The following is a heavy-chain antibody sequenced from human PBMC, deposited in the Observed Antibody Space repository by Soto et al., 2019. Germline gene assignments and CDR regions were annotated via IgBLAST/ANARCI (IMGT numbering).Heavy chain of an antibody. CDR3: TRPAKLTRRGDYSSFDY. J-gene: IGHJ4*02. CDR2: ISYDGSNE. D-gene: IGHD4-17*01. CDR1: GFTFSTYA. Sequence: PGGSLRLSCVVSGFTFSTYALHWVRQAPGKGLEWVAVISYDGSNEYYADSVKGRFTISRDNSKNTLYLQMNSLRAEDTAVYYCTRPAKLTRRGDYSSFDYWGQGTLVTVSS. V-gene: IGHV3-30-3*01.